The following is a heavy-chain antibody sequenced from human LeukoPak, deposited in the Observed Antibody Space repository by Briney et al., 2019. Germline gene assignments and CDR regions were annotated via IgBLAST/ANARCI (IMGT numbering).Heavy chain of an antibody. Sequence: ASVKISCKASGYTFNNYGITWVRQAPGQGLEWMGWISVYNGNTNYAQKLQGRLTMTTDTSTSTAYMELRSLRSDDTAVYYCARTYYDILTGYYGSNWFDPWGQGTLVTVSS. CDR2: ISVYNGNT. V-gene: IGHV1-18*01. CDR1: GYTFNNYG. CDR3: ARTYYDILTGYYGSNWFDP. J-gene: IGHJ5*02. D-gene: IGHD3-9*01.